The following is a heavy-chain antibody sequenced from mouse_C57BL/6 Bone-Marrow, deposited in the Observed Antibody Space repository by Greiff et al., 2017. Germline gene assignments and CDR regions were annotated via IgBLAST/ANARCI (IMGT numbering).Heavy chain of an antibody. Sequence: QVQLQQPGAELVKPGASVKMSCKASGYTFTSYWITWVKQRPGQGLEWIGDIYPGSGSTNYNEQFKSKATLTVDTSSRTAYMQRSSQTAEDSAVYYCTREGVCEYYFDYWGQGTTLTVSS. CDR2: IYPGSGST. J-gene: IGHJ2*01. CDR1: GYTFTSYW. CDR3: TREGVCEYYFDY. D-gene: IGHD2-10*02. V-gene: IGHV1-55*01.